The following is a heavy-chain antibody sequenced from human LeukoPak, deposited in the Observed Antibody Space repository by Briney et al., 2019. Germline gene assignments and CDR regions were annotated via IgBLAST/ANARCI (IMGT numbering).Heavy chain of an antibody. Sequence: GESLKISCKDSGYRFTSYWIGWVRQMPGKGLEWMGIIYPGDSDTRYSPSFQGQVTIPADKSINTAYLQWSSLKASDTAIYYCARRGEAMDPFDYWGQGTLVTVSS. J-gene: IGHJ4*02. CDR3: ARRGEAMDPFDY. CDR2: IYPGDSDT. D-gene: IGHD5-18*01. V-gene: IGHV5-51*01. CDR1: GYRFTSYW.